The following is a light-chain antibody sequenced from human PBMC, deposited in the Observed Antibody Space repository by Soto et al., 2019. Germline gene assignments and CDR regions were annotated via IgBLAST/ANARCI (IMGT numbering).Light chain of an antibody. CDR1: QSVSSN. J-gene: IGKJ1*01. CDR3: QQYNNWSPAT. V-gene: IGKV3-15*01. Sequence: EIVMTQSPATLSVSPGERATLSCRASQSVSSNLAWYQQKPGQAPRLLIYGASTRATGIPARFSGSVSGTEFTLTISSLQSEDFAVYYCQQYNNWSPATFGQGTKVEIK. CDR2: GAS.